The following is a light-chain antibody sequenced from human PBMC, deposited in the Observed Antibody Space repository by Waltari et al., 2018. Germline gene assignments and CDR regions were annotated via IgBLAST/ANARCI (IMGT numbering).Light chain of an antibody. Sequence: QSALSQPASVSGSPGQSITISCTGTISDIGSFNLVSWYQHHPGKAPKVLIYEVSQRPSGVSNRFFGSKSGNTASLTIFGLQAEDEADYYCCSYVGLSTFVFGSGTKVTVL. CDR2: EVS. V-gene: IGLV2-23*02. CDR1: ISDIGSFNL. J-gene: IGLJ6*01. CDR3: CSYVGLSTFV.